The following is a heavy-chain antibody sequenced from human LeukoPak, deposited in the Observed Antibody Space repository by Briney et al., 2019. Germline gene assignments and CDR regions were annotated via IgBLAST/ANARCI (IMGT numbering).Heavy chain of an antibody. CDR1: GGSISSSGYY. J-gene: IGHJ4*02. CDR3: AGQLWLSQNDY. V-gene: IGHV4-39*01. CDR2: IYSSGST. D-gene: IGHD3-10*01. Sequence: SETLSLTCTVSGGSISSSGYYWGSIRQPPGKGLEWIGSIYSSGSTYYNPSLKSRVTISVDTSKNQFSLKLSSVTAADTAVYYCAGQLWLSQNDYWGQGTLVTVSS.